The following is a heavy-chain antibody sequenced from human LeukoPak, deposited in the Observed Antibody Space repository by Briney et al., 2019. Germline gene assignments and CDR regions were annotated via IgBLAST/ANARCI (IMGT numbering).Heavy chain of an antibody. Sequence: SETLSLTCTVSGGSFSSDHWSWIRQPPGKGLEWIGYIHYSGNTKYNPSLKSRVTISSDTSKKQFSLKLTYVTAADTAVYYCAIDRATVTNDYWFDPWGQGTLVTVSS. J-gene: IGHJ5*02. CDR2: IHYSGNT. CDR1: GGSFSSDH. V-gene: IGHV4-59*01. D-gene: IGHD4-11*01. CDR3: AIDRATVTNDYWFDP.